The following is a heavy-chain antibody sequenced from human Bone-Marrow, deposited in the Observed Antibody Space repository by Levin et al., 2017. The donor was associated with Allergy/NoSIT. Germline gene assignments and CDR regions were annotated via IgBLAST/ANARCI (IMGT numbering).Heavy chain of an antibody. D-gene: IGHD3-3*01. Sequence: SETLSLTCTVSGGSISSGVYFWSWIRQLPGTGLEWIGYVSYSGITFYNQSLKSRIAISADTSKNLFSLNLSSVTAAATAVYYGARGMTVFGVVLAVNDAFDIWGQGTMVTVSS. CDR2: VSYSGIT. CDR3: ARGMTVFGVVLAVNDAFDI. J-gene: IGHJ3*02. CDR1: GGSISSGVYF. V-gene: IGHV4-31*03.